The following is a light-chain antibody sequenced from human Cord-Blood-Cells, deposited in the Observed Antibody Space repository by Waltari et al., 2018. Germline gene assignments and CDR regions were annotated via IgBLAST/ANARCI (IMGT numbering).Light chain of an antibody. CDR3: QQYGSSPYT. CDR2: GAS. V-gene: IGKV3-20*01. J-gene: IGKJ2*01. Sequence: EIVLTQSPGTLSLSPGERATLSCRASQSVSSSYSAWYQQKPGQAPRLLISGASRRATGIPDRFSGSGSGTDFTLTISRLEPEDFAVYYCQQYGSSPYTFGQGTKLEIK. CDR1: QSVSSSY.